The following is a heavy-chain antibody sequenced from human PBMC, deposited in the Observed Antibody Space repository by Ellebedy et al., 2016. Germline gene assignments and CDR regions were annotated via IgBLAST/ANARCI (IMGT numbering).Heavy chain of an antibody. D-gene: IGHD6-19*01. Sequence: GGSLRLXXEVSGFDFRYYGMHWVRRAPGKGLEWVAVIWPDGSEKYYGDAVKGRFSVSRDNSKKMVYLQMNSLRVEDTALYYCARDGEIAVGGTEWCDPWGQGTLVTVSS. CDR3: ARDGEIAVGGTEWCDP. V-gene: IGHV3-33*01. CDR1: GFDFRYYG. J-gene: IGHJ5*02. CDR2: IWPDGSEK.